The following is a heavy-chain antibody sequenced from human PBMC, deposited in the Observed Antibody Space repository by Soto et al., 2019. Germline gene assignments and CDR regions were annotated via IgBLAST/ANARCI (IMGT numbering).Heavy chain of an antibody. V-gene: IGHV3-15*07. Sequence: PEGCLRRSCTAAGRTFRNAWIDWIRHAPGTGLEWVGRVKSKTHGGTTDFAAPVKGRFAISRDDSKNVVHLEMNSLKTEDTAIYYFTTDSYITSIIVRFDYLGQGNLITVSS. CDR2: VKSKTHGGTT. J-gene: IGHJ4*01. CDR3: TTDSYITSIIVRFDY. D-gene: IGHD3-10*01. CDR1: GRTFRNAW.